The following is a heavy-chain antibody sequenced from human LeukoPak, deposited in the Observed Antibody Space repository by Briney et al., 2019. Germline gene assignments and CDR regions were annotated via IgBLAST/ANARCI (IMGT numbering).Heavy chain of an antibody. V-gene: IGHV4-34*01. CDR2: INHSGST. CDR3: ARSPRGSSSWFNFDY. Sequence: PSETLSLTCAVYGGSFSGYYWSWIRQPPGKGLEWIGEINHSGSTNYNPSLKSRVTISVDTSKNQFSLKLSSVTAADTAVYYCARSPRGSSSWFNFDYWGQGTLVTVSS. J-gene: IGHJ4*02. CDR1: GGSFSGYY. D-gene: IGHD6-13*01.